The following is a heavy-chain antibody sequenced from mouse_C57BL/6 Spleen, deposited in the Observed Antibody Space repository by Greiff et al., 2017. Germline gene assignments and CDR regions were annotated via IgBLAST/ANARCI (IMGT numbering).Heavy chain of an antibody. J-gene: IGHJ3*01. D-gene: IGHD2-5*01. CDR1: GFTFSSYA. CDR3: ARGEENYSNHFAY. CDR2: ISDGGSYT. Sequence: EVKLMESGGGLVKPGGSLKLSCAASGFTFSSYAMSWVRQTPEKRLEWVATISDGGSYTYYPDNVKGRFTISRDNAKNNLYLQMSHLKSEDTAMYYCARGEENYSNHFAYWGQGTLVTVSA. V-gene: IGHV5-4*03.